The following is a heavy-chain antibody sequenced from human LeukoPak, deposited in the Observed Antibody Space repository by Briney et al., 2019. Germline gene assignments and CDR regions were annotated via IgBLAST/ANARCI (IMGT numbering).Heavy chain of an antibody. D-gene: IGHD6-13*01. CDR1: GFTFSSYS. CDR2: ISSSSSYI. J-gene: IGHJ6*02. CDR3: ALELAAAGNGMDV. Sequence: GGSLRLSCAASGFTFSSYSMNWVRQAPGKGLEWVSSISSSSSYIYYTDSVKGRFTISRDNAKNSLYLQMNSLRAEDTAVYYCALELAAAGNGMDVWGQGTTVTVSS. V-gene: IGHV3-21*01.